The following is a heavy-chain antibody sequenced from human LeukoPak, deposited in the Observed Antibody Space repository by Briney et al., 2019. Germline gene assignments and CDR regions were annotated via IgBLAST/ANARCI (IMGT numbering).Heavy chain of an antibody. J-gene: IGHJ4*02. CDR1: GGTFSSYT. D-gene: IGHD6-6*01. V-gene: IGHV1-69*05. CDR3: ASFSSRLGYYFDY. Sequence: SVKVSCKASGGTFSSYTISWVRQAPGQGLEWMGRIIPIFGTANYAQKFQGRVTITTDESTSTAYMELSSLRSEDTAVYYCASFSSRLGYYFDYWGQGTLVTVSS. CDR2: IIPIFGTA.